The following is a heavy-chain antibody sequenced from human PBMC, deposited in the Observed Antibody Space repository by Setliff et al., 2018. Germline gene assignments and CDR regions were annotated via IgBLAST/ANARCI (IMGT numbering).Heavy chain of an antibody. V-gene: IGHV4-59*01. Sequence: TSETLSLTCTVSGGSISSYYWSRIRQPPGKGLEWIGYIYYSGSTNYNPSLKSRVTISVDTSKNQFSLKLSSVTAADTAVYYCAREGYYNFWSGFMDVWGQGTTVTVSS. CDR3: AREGYYNFWSGFMDV. D-gene: IGHD3-3*01. CDR2: IYYSGST. J-gene: IGHJ6*02. CDR1: GGSISSYY.